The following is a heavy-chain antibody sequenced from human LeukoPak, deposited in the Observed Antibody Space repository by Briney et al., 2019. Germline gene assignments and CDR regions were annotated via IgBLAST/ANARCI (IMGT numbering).Heavy chain of an antibody. V-gene: IGHV1-2*06. Sequence: ASVKVSCKASGYAFTGYYMHWVRQAPGQGLEWMGRINPNNGGTNYAQKFQGRVTMTRDMSMSTAYMELSRLRSDDTAVYYCAGEDNSSGYRPFDIWGQGTMDTVPS. CDR1: GYAFTGYY. D-gene: IGHD3-22*01. CDR2: INPNNGGT. CDR3: AGEDNSSGYRPFDI. J-gene: IGHJ3*02.